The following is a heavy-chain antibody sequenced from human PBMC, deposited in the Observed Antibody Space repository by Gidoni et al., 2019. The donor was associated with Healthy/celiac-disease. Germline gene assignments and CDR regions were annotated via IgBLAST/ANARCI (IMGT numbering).Heavy chain of an antibody. J-gene: IGHJ4*02. Sequence: EVQLVESGGGLVQPGRSLRLSCAASGFTFDDYAMHWVRQAPGKGLEWVSGISWNSGSIGYADSVKGRFTISRDNAKNSLYLQMNSLRAEDTALYYCAKGYRPRGGVYVGWTDYWGQGTLVTVSS. V-gene: IGHV3-9*01. CDR1: GFTFDDYA. CDR3: AKGYRPRGGVYVGWTDY. CDR2: ISWNSGSI. D-gene: IGHD2-8*01.